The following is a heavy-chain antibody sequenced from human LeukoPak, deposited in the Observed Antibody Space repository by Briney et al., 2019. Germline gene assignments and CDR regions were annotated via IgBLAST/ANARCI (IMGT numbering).Heavy chain of an antibody. Sequence: GGSLRLSXAASRFTFTNYAMSWVRQAPGKRLEGVSAISGSGRSTSYADSVKGRFTISRDNSKTTLYLQMNSLRAEDTAVYYCAKDLLSDYYYYYMDVWGKGTTVTVSS. CDR1: RFTFTNYA. D-gene: IGHD2-2*01. CDR2: ISGSGRST. CDR3: AKDLLSDYYYYYMDV. V-gene: IGHV3-23*01. J-gene: IGHJ6*03.